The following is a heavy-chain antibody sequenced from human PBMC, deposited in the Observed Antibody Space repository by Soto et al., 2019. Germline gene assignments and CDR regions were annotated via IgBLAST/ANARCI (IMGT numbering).Heavy chain of an antibody. J-gene: IGHJ3*02. Sequence: QVQLVESGGGVVQPGRSLRLSCAAYGFTFSSYAMHWVRQAPGKGLEWVAVISYDGSNKYYADSVKGRFTISRDNSKNTLYLQMNSLRAEDTAVYYCARGIAAAGTSPYDAFDIWGQGTMVTVSS. CDR3: ARGIAAAGTSPYDAFDI. D-gene: IGHD6-13*01. V-gene: IGHV3-30-3*01. CDR2: ISYDGSNK. CDR1: GFTFSSYA.